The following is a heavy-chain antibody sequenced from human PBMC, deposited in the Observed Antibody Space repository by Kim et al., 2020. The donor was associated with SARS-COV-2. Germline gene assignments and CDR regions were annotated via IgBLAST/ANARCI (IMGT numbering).Heavy chain of an antibody. J-gene: IGHJ6*02. D-gene: IGHD6-19*01. CDR3: ATSSGLYYYYGMDV. Sequence: AQKFQGRVTMTRDTSTSTVYMELSSLRSEDTAVYYCATSSGLYYYYGMDVWGQGTTVTVSS. V-gene: IGHV1-46*01.